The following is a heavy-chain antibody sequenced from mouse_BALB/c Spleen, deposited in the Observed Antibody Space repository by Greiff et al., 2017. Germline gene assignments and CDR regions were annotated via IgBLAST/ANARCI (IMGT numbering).Heavy chain of an antibody. Sequence: QVQLQQSGAELVKPGASVKMSCKASGYTFTSYNMHWVKQTPGQGLEWIGAIYPGNGDTSYNQKFKGKATLAADKSSSTAYMQLSSLTSEDSAVYYCALYDYEGGFAYWGQGTLVTVSA. CDR2: IYPGNGDT. J-gene: IGHJ3*01. V-gene: IGHV1-12*01. CDR1: GYTFTSYN. D-gene: IGHD2-4*01. CDR3: ALYDYEGGFAY.